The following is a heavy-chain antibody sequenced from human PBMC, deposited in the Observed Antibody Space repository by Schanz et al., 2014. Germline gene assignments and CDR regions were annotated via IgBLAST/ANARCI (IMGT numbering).Heavy chain of an antibody. CDR2: VSSDGSIK. J-gene: IGHJ4*02. CDR3: AREHLDSGTYYFDY. CDR1: GFTFDNYA. V-gene: IGHV3-30*09. Sequence: VQLVESGGGLVQPGRSLRLSCAASGFTFDNYAMHWVRQAPGRGLEWVAVVSSDGSIKYYADSVKGRFAISRVNSKATLYLQMNSLRAEDTALYYCAREHLDSGTYYFDYWGQGALVTVSS. D-gene: IGHD3-10*01.